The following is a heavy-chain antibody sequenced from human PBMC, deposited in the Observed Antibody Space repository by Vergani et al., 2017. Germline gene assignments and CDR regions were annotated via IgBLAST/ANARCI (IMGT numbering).Heavy chain of an antibody. CDR2: IIPILGIA. D-gene: IGHD4-17*01. CDR3: ARSSGDYGSQDY. J-gene: IGHJ4*02. V-gene: IGHV1-69*02. Sequence: QVQLVQSGAEVKKPGSSVKVSCKASGGTFSSYTISWVRQAPGQGLEWMGRIIPILGIANYAQKFQGRVTITADKSTSTAYMELSSLRSEDTAVYYCARSSGDYGSQDYWGQGTLVTVSS. CDR1: GGTFSSYT.